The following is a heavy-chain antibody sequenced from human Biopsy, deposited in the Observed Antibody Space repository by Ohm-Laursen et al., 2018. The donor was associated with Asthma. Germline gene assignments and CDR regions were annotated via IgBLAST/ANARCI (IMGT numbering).Heavy chain of an antibody. CDR2: ITGSGGTT. Sequence: SLRLSCAASGFTFSDYPMTWVRQAPGKGLERVSAITGSGGTTYYADSVRGRFTISRDNSKSTLFLQMDSLSAEDTAVYYCAKDFRGIAVAGDRGFDYWGQGTLVIVSS. J-gene: IGHJ4*02. D-gene: IGHD6-19*01. CDR3: AKDFRGIAVAGDRGFDY. CDR1: GFTFSDYP. V-gene: IGHV3-23*01.